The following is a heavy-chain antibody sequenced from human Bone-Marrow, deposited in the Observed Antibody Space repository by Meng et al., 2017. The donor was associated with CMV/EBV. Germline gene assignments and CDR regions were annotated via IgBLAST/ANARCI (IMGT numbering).Heavy chain of an antibody. V-gene: IGHV4-39*07. J-gene: IGHJ5*02. CDR3: ARGEDCTTTTCFAGGWFGP. D-gene: IGHD2-2*01. CDR2: VYYSGST. Sequence: GSLRLSCTVSGGSISSSSYYWGWIRQPPGKGLEWIGTVYYSGSTFYSPSLKSRVTISADTSKNQFSLKLSSVTAADTAIYYCARGEDCTTTTCFAGGWFGPCGQGTLVTVSS. CDR1: GGSISSSSYY.